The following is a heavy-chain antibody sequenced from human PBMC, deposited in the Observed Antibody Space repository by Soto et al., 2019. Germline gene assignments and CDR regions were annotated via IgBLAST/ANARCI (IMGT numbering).Heavy chain of an antibody. Sequence: GGSLRLSCAASGFTFSSYAMSWVRQAPGKGLEWVSPISGSGGSTYYADSVKGRFTISIDNSKNTLYLQMNSLRAEDTAVYYCAKDIDKSIAAWFRYYYYGMDVWGQGTTVTVSS. V-gene: IGHV3-23*01. J-gene: IGHJ6*02. CDR3: AKDIDKSIAAWFRYYYYGMDV. D-gene: IGHD6-6*01. CDR2: ISGSGGST. CDR1: GFTFSSYA.